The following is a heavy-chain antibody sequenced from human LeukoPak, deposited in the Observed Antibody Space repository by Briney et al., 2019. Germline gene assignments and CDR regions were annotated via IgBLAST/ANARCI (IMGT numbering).Heavy chain of an antibody. J-gene: IGHJ6*03. D-gene: IGHD6-13*01. CDR3: ARDRMEYSSSWYEYYMDV. Sequence: SQTLSLTCTVSGGSISSGGYYWSWIRQHPGKGLEWIGYIYYSGSTYYNPSLKSRVTMSVDTSKNQFSLKLSSVTAADTAVYYCARDRMEYSSSWYEYYMDVWGKGTTVTVSS. CDR2: IYYSGST. CDR1: GGSISSGGYY. V-gene: IGHV4-31*03.